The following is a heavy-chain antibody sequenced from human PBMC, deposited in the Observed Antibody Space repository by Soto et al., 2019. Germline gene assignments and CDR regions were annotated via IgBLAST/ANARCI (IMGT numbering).Heavy chain of an antibody. Sequence: QVQLVQSGAEVKKPGASVKVSCKASGYIFNDYYMHWVRQAPGQGLEWMGWIKPNSGDTKYAQKFQDRVTMTRDTSISTAYMELGRLRSEDTAVYYCRRGEDRGDHFDSWGQGTLVIVSS. CDR1: GYIFNDYY. J-gene: IGHJ4*02. CDR2: IKPNSGDT. D-gene: IGHD2-15*01. CDR3: RRGEDRGDHFDS. V-gene: IGHV1-2*02.